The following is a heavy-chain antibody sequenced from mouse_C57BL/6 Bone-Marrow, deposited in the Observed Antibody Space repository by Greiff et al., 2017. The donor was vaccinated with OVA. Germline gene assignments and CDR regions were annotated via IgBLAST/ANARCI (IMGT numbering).Heavy chain of an antibody. D-gene: IGHD1-1*01. CDR3: ARGDYYGSSYVRYYAMDY. Sequence: EVMLVESGPELVKPGASVKISCKASGYSFTGYYMNWVKQSPEKSLEWIGEINPRTGGTTYNKKFKAKATLTVDKSSSTAYMQLTSLTSEDSVVYYCARGDYYGSSYVRYYAMDYWGQGTSVTVSS. J-gene: IGHJ4*01. CDR2: INPRTGGT. V-gene: IGHV1-42*01. CDR1: GYSFTGYY.